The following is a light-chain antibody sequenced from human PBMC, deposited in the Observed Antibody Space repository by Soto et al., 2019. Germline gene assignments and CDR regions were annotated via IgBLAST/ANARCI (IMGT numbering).Light chain of an antibody. Sequence: DIQMTQSPSTLAASVGDRVTITCRASQSISSWLAWYQQKPGKAPKLLIYDASTLESGVPSRFRGSGSGTEFTLTISSLQPDEFATYYCQQYYSYWTFGQGTKVEIK. CDR3: QQYYSYWT. CDR1: QSISSW. V-gene: IGKV1-5*01. J-gene: IGKJ1*01. CDR2: DAS.